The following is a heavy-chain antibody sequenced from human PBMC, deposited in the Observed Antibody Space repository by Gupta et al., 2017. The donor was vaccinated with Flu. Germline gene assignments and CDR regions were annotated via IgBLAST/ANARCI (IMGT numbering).Heavy chain of an antibody. CDR2: IASDGSQK. Sequence: CSASGFTFSSYSMHWVRQAPGKGLEWVAAIASDGSQKDYADSVRGRFTISRDNSKNTLSLSMDSLSVEDTAVSYCAKDGPWTASCPYYCYYMDVWGKGTTVTVSS. J-gene: IGHJ6*03. CDR1: GFTFSSYS. D-gene: IGHD2-2*01. CDR3: AKDGPWTASCPYYCYYMDV. V-gene: IGHV3-30*18.